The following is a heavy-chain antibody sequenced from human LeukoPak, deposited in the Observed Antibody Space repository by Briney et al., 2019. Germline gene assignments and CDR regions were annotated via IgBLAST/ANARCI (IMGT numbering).Heavy chain of an antibody. D-gene: IGHD3-22*01. Sequence: SETLSLTCTVSGGSISSGGYYWSWIRQHPGKGLEWIGYIYYSGSAYYNPSLKSRVTISVDTSKNQFSLKLSSVTAADTAVYYCARGPRYYDSSGYSPDNYDYWGQGTLVTVSS. V-gene: IGHV4-31*03. CDR2: IYYSGSA. J-gene: IGHJ4*02. CDR3: ARGPRYYDSSGYSPDNYDY. CDR1: GGSISSGGYY.